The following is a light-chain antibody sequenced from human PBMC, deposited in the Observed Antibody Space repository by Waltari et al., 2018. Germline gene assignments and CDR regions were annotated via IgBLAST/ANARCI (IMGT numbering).Light chain of an antibody. CDR3: QQRSSWTPHT. CDR2: DAS. Sequence: EIVLTQSPATLSLSPGDTSTLSCRASQSVGTYLALYQQKPGQAPRLLIYDASNRATGIPDRFRGSGSGTDFTLTISSLEPEDFALYYCQQRSSWTPHTFGQGARLEIK. CDR1: QSVGTY. J-gene: IGKJ2*01. V-gene: IGKV3-11*01.